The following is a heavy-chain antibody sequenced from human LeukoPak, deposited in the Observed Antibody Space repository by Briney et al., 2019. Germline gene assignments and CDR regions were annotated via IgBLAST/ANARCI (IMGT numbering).Heavy chain of an antibody. CDR2: INPNSGNT. V-gene: IGHV1-8*03. Sequence: ASVKVSCKASGYTFTGYYMHWVRQAPGQGLEWMGWINPNSGNTGYAQKFQGRVTITRNTSISTAYMELSRLRSDDTAVYYCARDGDVYGSGDYWGQGTLVTVSS. CDR3: ARDGDVYGSGDY. CDR1: GYTFTGYY. J-gene: IGHJ4*02. D-gene: IGHD3-10*01.